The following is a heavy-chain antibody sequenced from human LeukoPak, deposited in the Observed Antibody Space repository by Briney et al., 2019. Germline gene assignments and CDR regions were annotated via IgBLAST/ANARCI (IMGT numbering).Heavy chain of an antibody. CDR2: VNSDGSWT. CDR3: VSFYETN. J-gene: IGHJ4*02. Sequence: HPGGSLRLSCAASGNYWMHWVRQAPGKGLVWVSHVNSDGSWTSHADSVKGRFTISKDSAKNTVYLQMNNLRTEDTAVYYCVSFYETNWGRGTLVTVSS. D-gene: IGHD2-2*01. V-gene: IGHV3-74*01. CDR1: GNYW.